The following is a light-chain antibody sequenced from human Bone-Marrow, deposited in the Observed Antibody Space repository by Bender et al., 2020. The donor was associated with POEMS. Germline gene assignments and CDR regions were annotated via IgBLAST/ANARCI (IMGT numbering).Light chain of an antibody. V-gene: IGLV2-14*03. CDR2: DVS. CDR3: CSYADTSTWV. Sequence: QSALIQPPSASGSPGQSVTISCTGTSSDIGGYNYVSWYQQHPGEAPKLLIYDVSNRPSGVSNRFSGSKSGNTASLTISGLQADDEADYYCCSYADTSTWVFGGGTKLTVL. J-gene: IGLJ3*02. CDR1: SSDIGGYNY.